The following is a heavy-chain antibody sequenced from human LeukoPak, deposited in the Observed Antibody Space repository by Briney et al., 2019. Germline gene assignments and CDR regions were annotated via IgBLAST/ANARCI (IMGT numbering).Heavy chain of an antibody. CDR2: ISAYNGNT. J-gene: IGHJ3*02. V-gene: IGHV1-18*01. CDR3: ASRPRYSYCVQDAIDS. Sequence: ASVKVSCKASGYTFTSYGIRWVRQAPGQGLEWMGWISAYNGNTNYAQKLQGRVTMTTDTSTSTAYMELRSLRSDDTAVYYCASRPRYSYCVQDAIDSWGQGTMV. D-gene: IGHD5-18*01. CDR1: GYTFTSYG.